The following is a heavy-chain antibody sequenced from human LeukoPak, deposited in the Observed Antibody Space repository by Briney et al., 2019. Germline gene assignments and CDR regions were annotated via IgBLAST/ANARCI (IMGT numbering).Heavy chain of an antibody. CDR2: LIGGGGST. V-gene: IGHV3-23*01. J-gene: IGHJ4*02. CDR1: GFTFCTNA. D-gene: IGHD1-26*01. Sequence: GGSLRLSCAASGFTFCTNAWGWVRQAPGKGLEWVSVLIGGGGSTYYAASVKGRFTISRDNSKNTLYLQMNSLRAEDTAVYYCAKSGRSVGDLIDYWGQGTLVTVSS. CDR3: AKSGRSVGDLIDY.